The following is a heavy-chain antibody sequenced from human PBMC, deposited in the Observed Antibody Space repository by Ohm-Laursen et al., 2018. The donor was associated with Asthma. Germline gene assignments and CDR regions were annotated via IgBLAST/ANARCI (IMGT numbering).Heavy chain of an antibody. CDR3: ARPYYSDRSGYYGY. J-gene: IGHJ4*02. CDR1: GFNFWSYG. D-gene: IGHD3-22*01. V-gene: IGHV3-33*01. Sequence: SLRLSCTASGFNFWSYGMHWVRQAPGKGLEWVAVIWYDGSHKFYTDSVKGRFTISRDNSRNTVYLQMNSLRTEDTAVYFCARPYYSDRSGYYGYWGQGTLVTVSS. CDR2: IWYDGSHK.